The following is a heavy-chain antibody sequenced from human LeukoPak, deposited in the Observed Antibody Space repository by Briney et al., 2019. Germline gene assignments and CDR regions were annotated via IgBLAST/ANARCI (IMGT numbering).Heavy chain of an antibody. D-gene: IGHD6-13*01. J-gene: IGHJ4*02. CDR3: AKGDSSSWVVDY. CDR2: ITYSGGNT. CDR1: GFTFSSYA. Sequence: GGSLRLSCAASGFTFSSYAMSWVRQAPGKGLEWVSTITYSGGNTYYADSVKGRFTISRDNSKNTLYLQMNSLRAEDTAVYYCAKGDSSSWVVDYWGQGTLVTVSS. V-gene: IGHV3-23*01.